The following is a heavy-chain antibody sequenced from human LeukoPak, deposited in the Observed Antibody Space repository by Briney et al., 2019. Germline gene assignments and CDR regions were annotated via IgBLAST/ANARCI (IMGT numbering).Heavy chain of an antibody. CDR1: GYTFTSYA. V-gene: IGHV1-18*01. CDR2: TSAYNGNT. J-gene: IGHJ4*02. CDR3: ARDHRHDMQLSDY. D-gene: IGHD5-18*01. Sequence: ASVKVSCKASGYTFTSYAMNWVRQAPGQGLEWMGWTSAYNGNTNYAQKLQGRVTMTTDTSTSTAYMELRSLRSDDTAVYYCARDHRHDMQLSDYWGQGTLVTVSS.